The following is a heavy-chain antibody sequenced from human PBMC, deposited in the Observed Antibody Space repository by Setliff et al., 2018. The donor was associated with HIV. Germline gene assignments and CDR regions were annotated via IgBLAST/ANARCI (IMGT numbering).Heavy chain of an antibody. Sequence: ASETLSLTCVVYGGSFSDYYWTWIRQPPEKGLEWIGKINYSGSTDYNSSLRSRVTISVDTSKNQISLKLMSVTAADTAVYYCARLRGLARIYFYYYMDVWGKGTTVTVSS. CDR1: GGSFSDYY. CDR2: INYSGST. CDR3: ARLRGLARIYFYYYMDV. D-gene: IGHD3-9*01. V-gene: IGHV4-34*01. J-gene: IGHJ6*03.